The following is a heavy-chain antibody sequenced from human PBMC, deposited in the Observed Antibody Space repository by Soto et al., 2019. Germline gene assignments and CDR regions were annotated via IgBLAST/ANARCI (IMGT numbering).Heavy chain of an antibody. Sequence: EVQLMESGGGLVKPGGSLRLSCAASGFHFSSYTMNWVRQAPGKGLEWVSSISSSGDYIFYADSVKGRFTISRDNAKNPLYLQMSSLRAGDKAMFYCARGDAYNSFDYWGQGALVTVSS. D-gene: IGHD1-1*01. J-gene: IGHJ4*02. V-gene: IGHV3-21*02. CDR1: GFHFSSYT. CDR3: ARGDAYNSFDY. CDR2: ISSSGDYI.